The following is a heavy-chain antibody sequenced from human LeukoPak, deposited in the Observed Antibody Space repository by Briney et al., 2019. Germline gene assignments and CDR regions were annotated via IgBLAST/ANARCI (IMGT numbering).Heavy chain of an antibody. CDR3: ARLPYYYDSSGYYYFSFDY. CDR2: INHSGST. V-gene: IGHV4-34*01. J-gene: IGHJ4*02. Sequence: SETLSLTCAVYGGSFSGYYWSWIRQPPGKGLEWIGEINHSGSTNYNPSLKSRVTISVDTSKNQLSLKLSSVTAADTAVYYCARLPYYYDSSGYYYFSFDYWGQGTLATVSS. CDR1: GGSFSGYY. D-gene: IGHD3-22*01.